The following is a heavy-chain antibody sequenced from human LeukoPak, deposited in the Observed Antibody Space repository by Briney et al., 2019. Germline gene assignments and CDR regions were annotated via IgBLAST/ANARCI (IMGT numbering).Heavy chain of an antibody. Sequence: GGSLRLSCAASGFTFSSYELSWVRQAPGKGLEWVSYISSSGSTIYYADSVKGRFTISRDNAKNSLYLQMDSLRAEDTAVYYCAELGITMIGGVWGKGTTVTISS. CDR2: ISSSGSTI. CDR1: GFTFSSYE. V-gene: IGHV3-48*03. CDR3: AELGITMIGGV. J-gene: IGHJ6*04. D-gene: IGHD3-10*02.